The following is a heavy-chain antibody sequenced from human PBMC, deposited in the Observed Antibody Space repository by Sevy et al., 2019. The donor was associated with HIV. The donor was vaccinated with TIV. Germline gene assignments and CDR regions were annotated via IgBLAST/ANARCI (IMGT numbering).Heavy chain of an antibody. J-gene: IGHJ6*02. D-gene: IGHD3-16*02. V-gene: IGHV3-7*03. Sequence: GGSLRLSCAASGFTFSSYWMSWVRQAPGKGLEWVANIKQDGSEKYYVDSVKGRFTISRDNAKNSLYLQMNSLRAEDMAVYYCARDVTSNYDYIWGSYPIYYGMDVWGQGTTVTVSS. CDR3: ARDVTSNYDYIWGSYPIYYGMDV. CDR1: GFTFSSYW. CDR2: IKQDGSEK.